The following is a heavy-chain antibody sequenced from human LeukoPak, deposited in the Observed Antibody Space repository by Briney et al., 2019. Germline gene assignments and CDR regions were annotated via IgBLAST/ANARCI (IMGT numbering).Heavy chain of an antibody. CDR3: AKGSKLVVITRDHYMAV. Sequence: GGSLRLSCAASGFTFSSYGMHWVRQAPGKGLEWVAVISYDGSNKYYADSVKGRFTISRDNSKNTLYLQMNSLRAGDTAVYYCAKGSKLVVITRDHYMAVWGKGTTVTISS. D-gene: IGHD3-22*01. J-gene: IGHJ6*03. CDR1: GFTFSSYG. CDR2: ISYDGSNK. V-gene: IGHV3-30*18.